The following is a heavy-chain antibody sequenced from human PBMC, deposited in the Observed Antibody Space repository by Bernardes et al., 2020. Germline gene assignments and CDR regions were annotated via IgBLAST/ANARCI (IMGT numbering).Heavy chain of an antibody. V-gene: IGHV1-8*01. CDR1: GYTFTSYD. D-gene: IGHD4-17*01. Sequence: ASVKVSCKASGYTFTSYDINWVRQATGQGLEWMGWMNPNSGNTGYAQKFQGRVTMTTDTSTSTAYMELRSLRSDDTAVYYCARDHPRHGGTFDYWGQGTLVTVSS. CDR3: ARDHPRHGGTFDY. J-gene: IGHJ4*02. CDR2: MNPNSGNT.